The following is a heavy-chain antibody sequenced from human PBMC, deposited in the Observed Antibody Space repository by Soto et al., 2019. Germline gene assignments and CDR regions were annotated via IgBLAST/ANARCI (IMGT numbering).Heavy chain of an antibody. CDR2: IYFRGNT. D-gene: IGHD7-27*01. Sequence: TLSLTCSVSGDSISRIDYYWTWIRQHPEKGLEWIGNIYFRGNTYYSPSLESRLTISVDTSKNQFSLKLSSVTAADTAVYYCARAGDYWGQGTLVTVSS. CDR1: GDSISRIDYY. V-gene: IGHV4-31*03. CDR3: ARAGDY. J-gene: IGHJ4*02.